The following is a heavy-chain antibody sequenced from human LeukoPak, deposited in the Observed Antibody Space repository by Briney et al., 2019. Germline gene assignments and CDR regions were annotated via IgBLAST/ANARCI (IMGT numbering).Heavy chain of an antibody. CDR1: GFTFNSYA. CDR3: ARSNCGDDCYSLDWFDP. CDR2: ISYDGSNK. D-gene: IGHD2-21*02. J-gene: IGHJ5*02. Sequence: GGSLRLSCAASGFTFNSYAMHWVRQAPGKGLEWVVVISYDGSNKNYADSVKGRFTIYRDNSKNTLYLQMNGLRAEDTAVYYCARSNCGDDCYSLDWFDPWGQGTLVTVSS. V-gene: IGHV3-30*01.